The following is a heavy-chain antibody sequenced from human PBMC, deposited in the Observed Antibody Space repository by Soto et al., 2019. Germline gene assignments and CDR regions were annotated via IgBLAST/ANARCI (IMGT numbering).Heavy chain of an antibody. J-gene: IGHJ4*02. V-gene: IGHV1-2*02. CDR3: ARGYCSSSGCSHYFDY. D-gene: IGHD2-2*01. Sequence: ASVKVSCKASEYTFPVNYMHWVRQAPGQGLEWMALINPITGGTNYAQKFQGRVTLTWDTSISTAYMELSGLRSDDTAIYYCARGYCSSSGCSHYFDYWGQGTLVTVYS. CDR2: INPITGGT. CDR1: EYTFPVNY.